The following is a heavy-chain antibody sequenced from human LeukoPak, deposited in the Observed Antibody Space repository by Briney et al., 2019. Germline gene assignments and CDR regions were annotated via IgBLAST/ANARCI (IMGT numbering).Heavy chain of an antibody. CDR3: ARAPIVVVPAAMLYYYGMDV. J-gene: IGHJ6*02. V-gene: IGHV1-3*01. CDR1: GYTFTSYA. D-gene: IGHD2-2*01. Sequence: ASVKVSCKASGYTFTSYAMHWVRQAPGQRLEWMGRINAGNGNTKYSQKFQGRVTITRDTSASTAYMELSSLRSEDTAVYYCARAPIVVVPAAMLYYYGMDVWGQGTTVTVSS. CDR2: INAGNGNT.